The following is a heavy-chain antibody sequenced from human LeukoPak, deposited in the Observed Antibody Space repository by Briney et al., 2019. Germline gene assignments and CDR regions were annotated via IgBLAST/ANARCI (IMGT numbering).Heavy chain of an antibody. CDR2: ISGSGGST. Sequence: GGSLRLSCAASGFTFSSYAMSWVRQAPGKGLEWVSAISGSGGSTYYADSVKGRFTISRDNSKNTLYLQMNSLRAEDTAVYYCAKDSLEWELPSPYYFDYWGQGTLVAVSS. J-gene: IGHJ4*02. CDR3: AKDSLEWELPSPYYFDY. V-gene: IGHV3-23*01. CDR1: GFTFSSYA. D-gene: IGHD1-26*01.